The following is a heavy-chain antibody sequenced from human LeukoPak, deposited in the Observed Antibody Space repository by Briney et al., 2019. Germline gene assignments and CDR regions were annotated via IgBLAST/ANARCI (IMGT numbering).Heavy chain of an antibody. Sequence: SETLSLTCAVSGFSISSGYYRGWSRQPPGKGLECIGTIYHSGSTYYSPSLKRRVTISVDTSKNQFSLRLSSVTAADTAVYYCARHTYYASSDYHYYFDYWGQGTLVTVSS. CDR2: IYHSGST. CDR1: GFSISSGYY. CDR3: ARHTYYASSDYHYYFDY. D-gene: IGHD3-22*01. V-gene: IGHV4-38-2*01. J-gene: IGHJ4*02.